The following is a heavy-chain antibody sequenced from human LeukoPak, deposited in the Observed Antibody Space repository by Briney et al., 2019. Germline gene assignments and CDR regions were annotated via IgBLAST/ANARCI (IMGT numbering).Heavy chain of an antibody. CDR1: GYTFTSYD. Sequence: ASVKVSCKASGYTFTSYDINWVRQATGQGLEWMGWMNPNSGNTGYAQKFQGRVTMTRNTSISTAYMELSGLRSEDTAVYYCARGRYSSSWYDYYYYYCMDVWGKGTTVTVSS. CDR2: MNPNSGNT. J-gene: IGHJ6*03. D-gene: IGHD6-13*01. V-gene: IGHV1-8*01. CDR3: ARGRYSSSWYDYYYYYCMDV.